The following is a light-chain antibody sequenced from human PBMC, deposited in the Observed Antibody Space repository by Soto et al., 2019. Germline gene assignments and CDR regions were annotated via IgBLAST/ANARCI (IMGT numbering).Light chain of an antibody. J-gene: IGKJ5*01. CDR2: GAS. CDR1: QSLGTT. V-gene: IGKV3-15*01. Sequence: EIVMTQSPAAQSVSPGESATLSCRASQSLGTTLAWYQQKPGQAPRLLIYGASNRATGVPARFSAGGSGTEFTLTLNSLQSEDFAVYFCQQYNRRPITFGQGTRLEI. CDR3: QQYNRRPIT.